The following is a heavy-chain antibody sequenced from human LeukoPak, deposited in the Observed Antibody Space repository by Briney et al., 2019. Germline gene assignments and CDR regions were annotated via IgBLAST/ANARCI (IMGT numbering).Heavy chain of an antibody. CDR1: GFTFSSYG. Sequence: GGSLRLSCAASGFTFSSYGMHWVRQAPGKGLEWVAVIWYDGSNKYYADSVKGRFTISRDNSKNTLYVQMNSLRAEDTAVYYCARDGSTVTAPFDYWGQGTLVTVSS. D-gene: IGHD2-21*02. V-gene: IGHV3-33*01. CDR3: ARDGSTVTAPFDY. J-gene: IGHJ4*02. CDR2: IWYDGSNK.